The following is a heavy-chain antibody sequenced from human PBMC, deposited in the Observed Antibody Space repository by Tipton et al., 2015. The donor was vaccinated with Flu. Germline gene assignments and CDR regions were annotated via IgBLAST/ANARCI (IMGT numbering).Heavy chain of an antibody. D-gene: IGHD1-14*01. CDR2: IYSSGST. Sequence: PGLVKPSETLSLTCTVSGGSISNYYWTWIRQPPGKALEWIGYIYSSGSTYYGDNTNYNPALASRVTISVDMSTNQLSLHLRSVTAADTAVYYCARGLGGNNPHWGRGTLVTVSS. V-gene: IGHV4-59*08. CDR1: GGSISNYY. CDR3: ARGLGGNNPH. J-gene: IGHJ4*02.